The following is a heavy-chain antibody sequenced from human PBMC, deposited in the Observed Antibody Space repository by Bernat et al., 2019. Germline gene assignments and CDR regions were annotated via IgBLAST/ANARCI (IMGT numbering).Heavy chain of an antibody. CDR2: IKSKIDGGTT. Sequence: EVQLVESGGGLVKPGGSLRLSCAASGFTFSNAWMNWVRQAPGEGLEWVGRIKSKIDGGTTDYGAPMKGRFTISRDDSKKTLYLQMNSLKTEDTAVYYCATDQIGSNPSRFDYWGQGTLVTVSS. CDR3: ATDQIGSNPSRFDY. D-gene: IGHD4/OR15-4a*01. V-gene: IGHV3-15*07. J-gene: IGHJ4*02. CDR1: GFTFSNAW.